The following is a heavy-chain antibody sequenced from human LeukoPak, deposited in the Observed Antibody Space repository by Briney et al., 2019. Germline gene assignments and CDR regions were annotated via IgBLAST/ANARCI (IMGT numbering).Heavy chain of an antibody. D-gene: IGHD6-6*01. CDR1: GGSISSYY. CDR2: VYYSGST. CDR3: ARRPAVRTGHNWFDP. Sequence: SETLSLTCTVSGGSISSYYWSWIRQPPGKGLEWIGYVYYSGSTNYNPSLKSRVTISVDTSKNQFSLKLSSVTAADTAVYYCARRPAVRTGHNWFDPWGQGTLVTVSS. J-gene: IGHJ5*02. V-gene: IGHV4-59*08.